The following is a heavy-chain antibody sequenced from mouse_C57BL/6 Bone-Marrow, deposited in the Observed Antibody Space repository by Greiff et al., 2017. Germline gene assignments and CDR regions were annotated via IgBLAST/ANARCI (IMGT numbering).Heavy chain of an antibody. V-gene: IGHV1-81*01. J-gene: IGHJ3*01. Sequence: QVQLKESGAELARPGASVKLSCTASGYTFTSYGISWVKQSTGQGLEWIGEIYPRSGNTYYNETLKRQVILTADNSYSIEYMELRSLTSEDSAAYFCVIYYACFAYWGTGTVVTVSA. CDR1: GYTFTSYG. CDR3: VIYYACFAY. D-gene: IGHD2-1*01. CDR2: IYPRSGNT.